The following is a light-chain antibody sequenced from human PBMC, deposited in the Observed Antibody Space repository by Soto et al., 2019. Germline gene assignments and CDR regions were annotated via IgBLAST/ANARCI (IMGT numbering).Light chain of an antibody. CDR1: SSDVGGYNY. CDR3: SSYTSSSVV. CDR2: DVT. V-gene: IGLV2-14*03. Sequence: QSALTQPASVSGSPGQSITISCTGTSSDVGGYNYVSWYQQHPGKAPKLMIYDVTIRPSGISNRFSGSKSGNTASLNISGLQAEDEADYYCSSYTSSSVVFGGGTKLTVL. J-gene: IGLJ2*01.